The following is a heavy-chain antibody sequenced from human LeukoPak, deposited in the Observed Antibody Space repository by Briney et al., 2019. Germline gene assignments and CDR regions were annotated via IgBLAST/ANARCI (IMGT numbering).Heavy chain of an antibody. CDR3: MSSGWGIIDY. V-gene: IGHV3-21*01. CDR2: ISSSSSYI. Sequence: GGSLRLSCAASGFTFSSYSMNWVHQAPGKGLEWVSSISSSSSYIYYADSVKGRFTISRDNAKNSLYLQMNSLRAEDTAVYYCMSSGWGIIDYWGQGTLVTVSS. CDR1: GFTFSSYS. D-gene: IGHD3-16*01. J-gene: IGHJ4*02.